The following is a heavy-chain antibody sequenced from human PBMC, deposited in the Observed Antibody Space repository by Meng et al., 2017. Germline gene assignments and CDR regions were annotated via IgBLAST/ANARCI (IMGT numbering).Heavy chain of an antibody. Sequence: GGSLRLSCAVSGVSFSDSDIHWVRQASGKGLEWVGRIGTKPKSYAAAYAASVRGRFTISRDDSKNTAYLQMNSLKTEDTAVYYCTIYTSGHIGGQGTMVTVSS. CDR2: IGTKPKSYAA. V-gene: IGHV3-73*01. CDR3: TIYTSGHI. J-gene: IGHJ3*02. D-gene: IGHD6-19*01. CDR1: GVSFSDSD.